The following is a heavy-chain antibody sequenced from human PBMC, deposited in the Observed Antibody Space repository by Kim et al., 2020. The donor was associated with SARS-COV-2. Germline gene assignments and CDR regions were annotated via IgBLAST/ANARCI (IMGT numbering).Heavy chain of an antibody. J-gene: IGHJ4*02. CDR2: ISYDGSNK. V-gene: IGHV3-30*18. CDR1: GFTFSSYG. D-gene: IGHD2-21*02. CDR3: AKDGGDYGATY. Sequence: GGSLRLSCAASGFTFSSYGMHWVRQAPGKGLEWVAVISYDGSNKYYADSVKGRFTISRDNSKNTLYLQMNSLRAEDTAVYYCAKDGGDYGATYWGQGTLVTVSS.